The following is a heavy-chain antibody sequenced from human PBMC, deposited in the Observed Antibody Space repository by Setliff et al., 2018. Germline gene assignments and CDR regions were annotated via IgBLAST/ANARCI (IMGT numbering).Heavy chain of an antibody. J-gene: IGHJ5*02. Sequence: ASVKVSCKTSAYTFSGYYIHWVRQAPGQGLEWMGKVNPGGGTTSFAPKFQGRATVTWDTSTSTVYMELSSLTSEDTALYYCARRGVTGTTAWLDPWGQGTLVTVSS. D-gene: IGHD1-7*01. CDR3: ARRGVTGTTAWLDP. CDR2: VNPGGGTT. V-gene: IGHV1-46*01. CDR1: AYTFSGYY.